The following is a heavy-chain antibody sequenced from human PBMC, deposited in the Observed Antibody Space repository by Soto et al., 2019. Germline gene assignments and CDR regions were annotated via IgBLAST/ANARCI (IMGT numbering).Heavy chain of an antibody. Sequence: QVQLVESGGGVVQPGRSLRLSCAASGFTFSSYGMHWVRQAPGKGLEWVAVISYDGSNKYYADSVKGRFTISRDNSKNTLYLQMNSLRAEDTAVYYCAKDEEWFGELLSSSFDIWGQGTMVTVSS. CDR3: AKDEEWFGELLSSSFDI. J-gene: IGHJ3*02. CDR1: GFTFSSYG. CDR2: ISYDGSNK. V-gene: IGHV3-30*18. D-gene: IGHD3-10*01.